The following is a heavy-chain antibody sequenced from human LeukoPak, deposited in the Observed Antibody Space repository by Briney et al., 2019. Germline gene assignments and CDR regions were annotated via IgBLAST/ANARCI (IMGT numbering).Heavy chain of an antibody. CDR2: VSGSGVNT. CDR3: AKDAVITIFGVVTGPFDY. Sequence: GGSLRLSCAASGFTFTNYTMTWVRQAPGKGLEWGSAVSGSGVNTYYADSVNGGFTLSRENSKNTLYVQMNSLRAEATAVYYCAKDAVITIFGVVTGPFDYWGQGTLVTVSS. J-gene: IGHJ4*02. V-gene: IGHV3-23*01. CDR1: GFTFTNYT. D-gene: IGHD3-3*01.